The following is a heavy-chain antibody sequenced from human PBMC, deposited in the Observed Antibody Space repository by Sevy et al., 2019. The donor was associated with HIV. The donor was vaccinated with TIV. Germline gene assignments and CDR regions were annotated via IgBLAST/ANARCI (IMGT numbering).Heavy chain of an antibody. D-gene: IGHD3-10*01. CDR1: GFTFSSYG. V-gene: IGHV3-33*01. CDR2: IWYDGSNK. CDR3: ARDPRRATMVRGHWARFDP. J-gene: IGHJ5*02. Sequence: GGSLRLSCAASGFTFSSYGMHWVRQAPGKGLEWVAVIWYDGSNKYYADSVKGRFTISRDNSKKPLYLQMNSLRAEDTAVYYCARDPRRATMVRGHWARFDPWGQGTLVTVSS.